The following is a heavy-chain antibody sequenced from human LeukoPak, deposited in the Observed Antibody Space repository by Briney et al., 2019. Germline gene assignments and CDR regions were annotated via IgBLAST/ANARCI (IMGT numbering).Heavy chain of an antibody. CDR3: ARASYDISDY. CDR2: SNSDCSRA. CDR1: GFTFSSCG. D-gene: IGHD3-9*01. Sequence: GGSLRLSCAASGFTFSSCGMHWVRQAPGKGLVWVSRSNSDCSRATYADSVNGRFPISRHNDTNTLYLQINSLRAEDTAVYYYARASYDISDYWGQGTLVTVSS. J-gene: IGHJ4*02. V-gene: IGHV3-74*01.